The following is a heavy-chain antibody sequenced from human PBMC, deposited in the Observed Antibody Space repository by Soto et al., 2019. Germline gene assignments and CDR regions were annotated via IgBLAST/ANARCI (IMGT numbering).Heavy chain of an antibody. CDR2: INAGNGNT. Sequence: ASVKVSCKASGYTFTSYARHWVRQAPGQRLEWMGWINAGNGNTKYSQKFQGRVTITRDTSASTAYMELSSLRSEDTAVYYCARDILSSCYGWFDPCGQGTLVTVSS. CDR1: GYTFTSYA. D-gene: IGHD2-2*01. V-gene: IGHV1-3*01. CDR3: ARDILSSCYGWFDP. J-gene: IGHJ5*02.